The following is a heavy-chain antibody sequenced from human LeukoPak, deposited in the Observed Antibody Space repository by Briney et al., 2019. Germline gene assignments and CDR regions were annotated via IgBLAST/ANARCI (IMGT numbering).Heavy chain of an antibody. CDR2: IHTSGST. CDR1: GGSISSGSYY. CDR3: ARDRALTFDY. Sequence: TLSLTCTVSGGSISSGSYYWSWIRQPAGKGLEWIGRIHTSGSTNYNPSLKSRVTISVDTSKNQFSLKLSSVTAADTAVYYCARDRALTFDYWGQGTLVTVSS. V-gene: IGHV4-61*02. J-gene: IGHJ4*02.